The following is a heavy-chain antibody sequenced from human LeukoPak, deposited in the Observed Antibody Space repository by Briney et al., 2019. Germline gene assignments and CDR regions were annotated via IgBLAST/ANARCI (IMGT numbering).Heavy chain of an antibody. CDR3: ARARGVVPAAYLDY. CDR2: ISGRSSFT. J-gene: IGHJ4*02. CDR1: GFTFSDYY. D-gene: IGHD2-2*01. Sequence: GGSLRLSCAASGFTFSDYYMSWIRQAPGKGLEWVSHISGRSSFTRYADSVKGRFTISRDNAKNSLYLQMNSLRAEDTAVYYCARARGVVPAAYLDYWGQGTLVTVSS. V-gene: IGHV3-11*06.